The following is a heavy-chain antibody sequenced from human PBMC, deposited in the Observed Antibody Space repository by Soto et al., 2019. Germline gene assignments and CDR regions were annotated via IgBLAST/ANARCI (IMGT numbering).Heavy chain of an antibody. CDR2: IYHSGST. CDR3: ARGHAQADGDYWIDY. CDR1: GGSISSSNW. J-gene: IGHJ4*02. V-gene: IGHV4-4*02. Sequence: SETLSLTCAVSGGSISSSNWWSWVRQPPGKGLEWIGEIYHSGSTNYNPSLKSRVTISVDKSKNQFSLKLSSVTAADTAVYYCARGHAQADGDYWIDYWGQGTLVTVSS. D-gene: IGHD4-17*01.